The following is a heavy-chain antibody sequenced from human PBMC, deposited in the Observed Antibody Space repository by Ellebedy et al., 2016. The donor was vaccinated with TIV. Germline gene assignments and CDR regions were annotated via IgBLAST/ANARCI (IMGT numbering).Heavy chain of an antibody. Sequence: AASVKVSCKASGYTFSNYFMHWVRQAPGQGLEWMGWISAYNGNTNYAQKLQGRVTMTTDTSTSTAYMELRSLRSDDTAVYYCARGSYHYDGSGYHPFDCWGQGTLVTVSS. V-gene: IGHV1-18*04. CDR2: ISAYNGNT. CDR3: ARGSYHYDGSGYHPFDC. J-gene: IGHJ4*02. CDR1: GYTFSNYF. D-gene: IGHD3-22*01.